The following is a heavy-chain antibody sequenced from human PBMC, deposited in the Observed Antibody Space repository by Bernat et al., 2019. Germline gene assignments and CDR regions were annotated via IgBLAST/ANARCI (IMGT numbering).Heavy chain of an antibody. J-gene: IGHJ3*02. CDR2: INAGNGNT. Sequence: VQLVPHGSTANTPESSVQVSCKASGYTFTSYAMHWVRQAPGQRLEWMGWINAGNGNTKYSQKFQGRVTITRDTSASTAYMELSSLRSEDTAVYYCARYCSGGSCYSDDAFDIWGQGTMFTIS. CDR1: GYTFTSYA. V-gene: IGHV1-3*01. D-gene: IGHD2-15*01. CDR3: ARYCSGGSCYSDDAFDI.